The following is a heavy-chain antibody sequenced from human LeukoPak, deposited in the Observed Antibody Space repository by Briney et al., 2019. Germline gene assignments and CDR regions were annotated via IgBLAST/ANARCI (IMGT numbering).Heavy chain of an antibody. J-gene: IGHJ4*02. Sequence: GGSLRLSCAASGFTFSTYWMNWVRQAPGKGLEWVATIKQDGSEKHYVDSVKGRFIISRDNAKNSLYLQMNSLRAGDTAVYYCASGEWLFDYWGQGNLVTVSS. CDR2: IKQDGSEK. CDR3: ASGEWLFDY. V-gene: IGHV3-7*01. CDR1: GFTFSTYW. D-gene: IGHD5-12*01.